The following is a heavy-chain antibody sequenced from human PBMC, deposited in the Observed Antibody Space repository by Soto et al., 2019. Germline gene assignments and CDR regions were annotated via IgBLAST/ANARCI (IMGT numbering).Heavy chain of an antibody. Sequence: GGSLRLSCAASGFTFSSYAMSWVRQAPGKGLEWVSAISGSGGSTYYADSVKGRFTISRDNSKNTLYLQMNSLRAEDTAVYYCVKVQTYYDILTGDLDAFDIWGQGTMVTVSS. CDR2: ISGSGGST. CDR3: VKVQTYYDILTGDLDAFDI. V-gene: IGHV3-23*01. J-gene: IGHJ3*02. CDR1: GFTFSSYA. D-gene: IGHD3-9*01.